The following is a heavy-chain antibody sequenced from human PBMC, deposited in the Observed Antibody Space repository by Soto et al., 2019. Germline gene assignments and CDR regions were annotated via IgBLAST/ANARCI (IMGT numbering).Heavy chain of an antibody. Sequence: ASVKVSCKVSGYTLTELSMHWVRQAPGKGLEWMGGFDPEDGETIYAQKFQGRVTMTEDTSTDTAYMELSSLRSEDAAVYYCATVNGSSTSCYAHSFDYWGQGTLVTVSS. CDR2: FDPEDGET. CDR1: GYTLTELS. CDR3: ATVNGSSTSCYAHSFDY. D-gene: IGHD2-2*01. V-gene: IGHV1-24*01. J-gene: IGHJ4*02.